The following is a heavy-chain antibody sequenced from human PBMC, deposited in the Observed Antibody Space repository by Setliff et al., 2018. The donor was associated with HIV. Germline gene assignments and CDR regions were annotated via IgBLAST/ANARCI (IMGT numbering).Heavy chain of an antibody. D-gene: IGHD3-22*01. J-gene: IGHJ3*02. Sequence: PSETLSLTCNVSGGSISSDSYFWSWIRQPAGKGLEWIGRIYASGRTNCNSSLKSRVTMSVDTSKNQFSLKLGSVTAADTAVYYGARETGGDSSGYYYDAFEIWGQGTMVTVSS. V-gene: IGHV4-61*02. CDR1: GGSISSDSYF. CDR2: IYASGRT. CDR3: ARETGGDSSGYYYDAFEI.